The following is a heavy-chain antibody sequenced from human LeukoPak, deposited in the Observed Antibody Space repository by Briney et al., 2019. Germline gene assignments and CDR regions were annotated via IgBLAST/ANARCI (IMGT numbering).Heavy chain of an antibody. J-gene: IGHJ4*02. CDR2: ISYDGSNK. V-gene: IGHV3-30-3*01. Sequence: GGSLRLSCAASGFTFSSYAMHWVRQAPGKGLEWEAVISYDGSNKYYADSVKGRFTISRDNSKNTLYLQMNSLRAEDTAVYYCARSGVVVAATPELSLPFDYWGQGTLVTVSS. D-gene: IGHD2-15*01. CDR1: GFTFSSYA. CDR3: ARSGVVVAATPELSLPFDY.